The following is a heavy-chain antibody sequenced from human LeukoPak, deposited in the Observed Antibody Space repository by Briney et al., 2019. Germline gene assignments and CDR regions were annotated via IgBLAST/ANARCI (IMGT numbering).Heavy chain of an antibody. CDR2: IYPGDSDT. D-gene: IGHD3-22*01. CDR3: ARRDPHFYDDTPRGTFDF. J-gene: IGHJ3*01. CDR1: GYSFTGSW. Sequence: GESLKISCRASGYSFTGSWIAWVRQMPGKGLEWMGSIYPGDSDTRYSPSFEGQVTISADKSISTAYLQWSSLKASDTAIYYCARRDPHFYDDTPRGTFDFWGQGTTVIVSS. V-gene: IGHV5-51*01.